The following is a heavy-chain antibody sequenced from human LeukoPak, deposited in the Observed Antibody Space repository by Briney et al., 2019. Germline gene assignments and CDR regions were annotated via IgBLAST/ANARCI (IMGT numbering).Heavy chain of an antibody. Sequence: PETLSLTCTVSGGSISSSSYYWGWIRQPPGKGLEWIGSIYYSGSTYYNPSLKSRVTISVDTSKNQFSLKLSSVTAADTAVYYCARLSSSGWYPFDYWGQGTLVTVSS. V-gene: IGHV4-39*01. D-gene: IGHD6-19*01. CDR2: IYYSGST. CDR3: ARLSSSGWYPFDY. J-gene: IGHJ4*02. CDR1: GGSISSSSYY.